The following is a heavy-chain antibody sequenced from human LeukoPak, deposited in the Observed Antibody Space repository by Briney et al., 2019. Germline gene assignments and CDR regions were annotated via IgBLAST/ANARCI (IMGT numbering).Heavy chain of an antibody. V-gene: IGHV1-18*01. Sequence: ASVKVSCKASGYTFTSYVINWVRQAPGQGLEWMGWIGAYNGSTNYAQKLQGRVTMTTDTSTSTAYMELRSLRSDDTAVYYCAREGYSSSWNYFDYWGQGALVTVSS. J-gene: IGHJ4*02. CDR1: GYTFTSYV. CDR3: AREGYSSSWNYFDY. D-gene: IGHD6-13*01. CDR2: IGAYNGST.